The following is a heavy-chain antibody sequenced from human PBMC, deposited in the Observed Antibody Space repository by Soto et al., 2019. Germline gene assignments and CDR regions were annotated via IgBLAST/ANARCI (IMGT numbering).Heavy chain of an antibody. J-gene: IGHJ6*02. Sequence: SETLSLTCAVSGGSIGSSNWWSWVRQPPGKGLEWIGEIYHSGSTNYNPSLKSRVTISVDKSKNQFSLKLSSVTAADTAVYYCVRAHYYDSSARVAYYYYGMDVWGQGTTVTVSS. V-gene: IGHV4-4*02. CDR2: IYHSGST. CDR3: VRAHYYDSSARVAYYYYGMDV. D-gene: IGHD3-22*01. CDR1: GGSIGSSNW.